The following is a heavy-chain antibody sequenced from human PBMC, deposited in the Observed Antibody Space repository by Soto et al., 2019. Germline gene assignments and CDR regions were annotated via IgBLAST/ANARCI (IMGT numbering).Heavy chain of an antibody. CDR1: GFTFSSYG. CDR3: ARDAARIAAPDYYDSSGLPQNDAFDT. D-gene: IGHD3-22*01. J-gene: IGHJ3*02. Sequence: GGSLRLSCAASGFTFSSYGMHWVRQAPGKGLEWVAVIWYDGSNKYYADSVKGRFTISRDNSKNTLYLQMNSLRAEDTAVYYCARDAARIAAPDYYDSSGLPQNDAFDTWGQGTMVTVSS. CDR2: IWYDGSNK. V-gene: IGHV3-33*01.